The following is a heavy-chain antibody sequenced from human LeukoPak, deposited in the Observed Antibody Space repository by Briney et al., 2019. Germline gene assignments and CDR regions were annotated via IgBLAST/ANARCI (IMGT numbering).Heavy chain of an antibody. D-gene: IGHD2-2*01. Sequence: SVKVSCKASGGTFSSYAISWVRQAPGQGLEWMGRIIPILGTANYAQKFQGRVTMTRNTSISTAYMELSSLRSEDTAVYYCARGARYCSSTSCYYYYYYMDVWGKGTTVTVSS. CDR2: IIPILGTA. V-gene: IGHV1-69*05. CDR3: ARGARYCSSTSCYYYYYYMDV. CDR1: GGTFSSYA. J-gene: IGHJ6*03.